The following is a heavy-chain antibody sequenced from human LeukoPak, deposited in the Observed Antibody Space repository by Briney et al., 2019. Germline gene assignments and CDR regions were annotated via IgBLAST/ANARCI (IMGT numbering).Heavy chain of an antibody. CDR3: ARDLTY. V-gene: IGHV3-53*01. Sequence: PGGSLRLSCAATGFTFRDFSMHWVRQAPGKGLEWVSVIYSGSSTYYADSVKGRFTISRDNSKNTLYLQMNSLRAEDTAVYYCARDLTYWGQGTLVTVSS. CDR1: GFTFRDFS. J-gene: IGHJ4*02. CDR2: IYSGSST.